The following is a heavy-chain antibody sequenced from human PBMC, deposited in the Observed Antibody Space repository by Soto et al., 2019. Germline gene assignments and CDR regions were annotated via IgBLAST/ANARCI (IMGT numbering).Heavy chain of an antibody. CDR2: ISSSSSTI. D-gene: IGHD6-19*01. CDR3: AREWSSGWYDY. V-gene: IGHV3-48*02. CDR1: EFNFSSYS. J-gene: IGHJ4*02. Sequence: EVQLVESGGSLVQPGGSLRLSCAASEFNFSSYSMNWVRQAPEKGLEWVSYISSSSSTIYYADSVKGRFTISRDNAKNSLYLQMNGLRDEATAVYYCAREWSSGWYDYWGQGTLVTVSS.